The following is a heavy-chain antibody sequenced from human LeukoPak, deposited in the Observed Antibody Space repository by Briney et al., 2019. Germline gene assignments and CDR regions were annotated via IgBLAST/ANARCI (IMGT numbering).Heavy chain of an antibody. V-gene: IGHV4-38-2*01. D-gene: IGHD4-11*01. CDR1: GYSISSGYY. CDR3: ARGLQSLGYFDP. J-gene: IGHJ4*02. Sequence: PSETLSLTCAVSGYSISSGYYWGWIRQPPGKGLEWIGSIYHSGSTYYNPSLKSRVTISVDTSKNQFSLKLSSVTAADTAVYYCARGLQSLGYFDPWGQGTLVTVSA. CDR2: IYHSGST.